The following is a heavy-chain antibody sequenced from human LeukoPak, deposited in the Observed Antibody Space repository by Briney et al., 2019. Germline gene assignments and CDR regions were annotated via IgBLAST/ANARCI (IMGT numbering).Heavy chain of an antibody. Sequence: GESLKISCKGSGYSVTNYWIGWVRQMPGKGLEWMGIIYPGDSDTRYSPSFQGQVTISADKSINTAYLQWSSLKVSDTAMYYCARQGSSWPNEYFQHWGQGTLVTVSS. CDR2: IYPGDSDT. CDR3: ARQGSSWPNEYFQH. J-gene: IGHJ1*01. CDR1: GYSVTNYW. D-gene: IGHD6-13*01. V-gene: IGHV5-51*01.